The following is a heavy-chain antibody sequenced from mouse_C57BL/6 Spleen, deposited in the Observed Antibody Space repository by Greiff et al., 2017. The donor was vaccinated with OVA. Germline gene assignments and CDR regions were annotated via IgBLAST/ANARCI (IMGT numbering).Heavy chain of an antibody. V-gene: IGHV5-9-1*02. CDR1: GFTFSSYA. Sequence: EVQGVESGEGLVKPGGSLKLSCAASGFTFSSYAMSWVRQTPEKRLEWVAYISSGGDYIYYADTVKGRFTLSRDTARNTLYLQMSSLKSEDAAVDYCTRAPIYYAMDYWGQGTSVTVSS. CDR2: ISSGGDYI. CDR3: TRAPIYYAMDY. J-gene: IGHJ4*01.